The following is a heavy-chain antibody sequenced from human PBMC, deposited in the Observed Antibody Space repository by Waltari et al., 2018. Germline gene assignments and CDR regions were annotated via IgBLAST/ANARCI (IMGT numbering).Heavy chain of an antibody. CDR3: AREYYYDSSGYLNWFDP. V-gene: IGHV4-30-2*01. D-gene: IGHD3-22*01. CDR1: VVSISSGGYS. CDR2: IYHSGST. J-gene: IGHJ5*02. Sequence: QLQLQESGSGLVKPSQTLSLTCAFSVVSISSGGYSWSWNRQPPGKGLEWVGYIYHSGSTYYTPSLKSRVTIAVDRSKTQFSLKLSSVTAADTAVYYCAREYYYDSSGYLNWFDPWGQGTLVTVSS.